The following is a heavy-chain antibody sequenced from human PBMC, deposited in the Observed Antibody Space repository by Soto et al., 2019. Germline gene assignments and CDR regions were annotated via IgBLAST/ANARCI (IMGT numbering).Heavy chain of an antibody. D-gene: IGHD2-2*01. CDR1: GGTFSSYA. J-gene: IGHJ6*02. CDR3: ARSQGSSTSLEIYYYYYYGMDV. Sequence: QVQLVQSGAEVKKPGSSVKVSCKASGGTFSSYAISWVRQAPGQGLEWMGGIIPISETTNYAQKFQGRVTITADEYKSTDYMELSSLRSEDTAVYYCARSQGSSTSLEIYYYYYYGMDVWGQGTTVTVSS. CDR2: IIPISETT. V-gene: IGHV1-69*01.